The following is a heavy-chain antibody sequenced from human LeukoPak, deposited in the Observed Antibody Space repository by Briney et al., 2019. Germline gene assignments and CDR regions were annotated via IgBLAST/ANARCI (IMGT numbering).Heavy chain of an antibody. V-gene: IGHV4-59*12. D-gene: IGHD3-10*01. J-gene: IGHJ4*02. Sequence: SETLSLTCTVSGGSISSYYWSWIRQPPGKGLEGSGDIYHSGSTNYNQSLKSRVTISIDKSKNQFSLNLSSVTAADTAVYYCARVGEDEFDYWGQGTLVTVSS. CDR2: IYHSGST. CDR1: GGSISSYY. CDR3: ARVGEDEFDY.